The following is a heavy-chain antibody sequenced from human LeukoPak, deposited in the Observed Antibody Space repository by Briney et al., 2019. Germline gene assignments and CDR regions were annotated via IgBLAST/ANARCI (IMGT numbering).Heavy chain of an antibody. J-gene: IGHJ4*02. CDR1: GSSISSGYY. CDR3: ARDYGV. D-gene: IGHD4-17*01. V-gene: IGHV4-38-2*02. CDR2: FYHSGST. Sequence: SETLSLTCTVSGSSISSGYYWGWIRQPPGKGLEYIGSFYHSGSTYYNPSLKSRVTISVDTSKNQFSLKLSSVTAADTAVYYCARDYGVWGQGTLVTVS.